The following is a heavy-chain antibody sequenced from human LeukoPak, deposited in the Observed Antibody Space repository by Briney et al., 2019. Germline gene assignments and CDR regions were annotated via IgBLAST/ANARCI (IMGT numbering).Heavy chain of an antibody. CDR2: ISYDGSNK. V-gene: IGHV3-30-3*01. CDR1: GFTFSSYA. D-gene: IGHD4-17*01. J-gene: IGHJ4*02. CDR3: ARGGDYGDRDFDY. Sequence: GGSLRLSCAASGFTFSSYAMHWVRQAPGKGLEWVAVISYDGSNKYYADSVKGRFTISRDNSKNTLYLQMNSLRAEDTAVYYCARGGDYGDRDFDYWGQGTLVTVSS.